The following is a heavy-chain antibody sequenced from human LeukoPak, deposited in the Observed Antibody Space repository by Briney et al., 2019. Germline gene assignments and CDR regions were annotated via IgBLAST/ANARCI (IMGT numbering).Heavy chain of an antibody. CDR3: ARDVNFGDLDY. D-gene: IGHD4-17*01. V-gene: IGHV3-7*01. J-gene: IGHJ4*02. CDR2: IKHDGSED. Sequence: PGGSLRLSCAASGFTFSNYWMTWVRQAPGKGLEWVANIKHDGSEDYYLDSVKGRFTISRDNAKNLLYLQMSSLRAEDTGVYYCARDVNFGDLDYWGQGTLVTVSS. CDR1: GFTFSNYW.